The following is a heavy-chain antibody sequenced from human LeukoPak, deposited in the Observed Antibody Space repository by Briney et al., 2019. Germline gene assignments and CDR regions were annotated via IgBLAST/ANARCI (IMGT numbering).Heavy chain of an antibody. CDR1: GFTFSSYA. CDR2: ISGSGGST. V-gene: IGHV3-23*01. J-gene: IGHJ4*02. D-gene: IGHD6-19*01. Sequence: GGSLRLSCAASGFTFSSYAMSWVRQAPGKGLEWISTISGSGGSTYYADSVKGRFTISRDNSKNTLYLQMNSLRAEDTAVYYCATPGSRGNTGYSSGGLHYWGQGTLVTVSS. CDR3: ATPGSRGNTGYSSGGLHY.